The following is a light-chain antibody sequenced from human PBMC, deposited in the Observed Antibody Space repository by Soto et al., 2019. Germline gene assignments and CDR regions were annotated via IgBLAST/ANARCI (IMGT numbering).Light chain of an antibody. CDR1: QSVSSSY. CDR2: GAS. J-gene: IGKJ5*01. CDR3: QQYGSSPLIT. Sequence: EIVLTQSRGTLSLSPGERATLSCRAIQSVSSSYLAWYQQKPGQAPRLLIYGASSRATGIPDRFSGSGSGTDFTLTISRLEPEDFAVYYCQQYGSSPLITFGQGTRLEIK. V-gene: IGKV3-20*01.